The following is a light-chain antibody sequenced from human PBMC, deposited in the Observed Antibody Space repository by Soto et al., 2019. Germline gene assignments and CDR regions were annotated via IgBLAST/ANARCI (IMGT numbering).Light chain of an antibody. J-gene: IGKJ3*01. CDR3: QQSYSTPFT. CDR1: QSISTS. V-gene: IGKV1-39*01. CDR2: AAS. Sequence: DIQMTQSPSSLSASVGDRVTITCRASQSISTSLNWYQQKPGKAPKLLINAASSLQGGVPSRFSASGSGTDFTLTISSLQPEDFTTYYCQQSYSTPFTFGPGTKVDIK.